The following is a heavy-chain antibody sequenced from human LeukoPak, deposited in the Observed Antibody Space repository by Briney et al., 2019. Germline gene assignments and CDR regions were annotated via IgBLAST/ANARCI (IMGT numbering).Heavy chain of an antibody. CDR2: ISFGGSHI. J-gene: IGHJ2*01. D-gene: IGHD3-10*01. Sequence: GGSLRLSCAASGFNLGSYSMNWVRQAPGKGLEWVSSISFGGSHIYYPDSLKGRFTISRDNAKNSLYLQMDSLRAEDTALYYCARDFGMTPRYFDLWGRGTLVTVSS. CDR1: GFNLGSYS. V-gene: IGHV3-21*01. CDR3: ARDFGMTPRYFDL.